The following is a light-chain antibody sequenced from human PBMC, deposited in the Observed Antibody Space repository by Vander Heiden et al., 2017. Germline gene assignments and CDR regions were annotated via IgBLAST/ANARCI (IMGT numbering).Light chain of an antibody. J-gene: IGKJ4*01. CDR3: QQYSSSLHT. Sequence: VLTPSSATLSLSPGERATLTCRASQSVSSSFLAWYQQKPGQAPRLLNYGATSGATGIPDRFSGSGSGTDFTLTISRLEPEDFAVYYCQQYSSSLHTFGQGTKVEIK. CDR1: QSVSSSF. V-gene: IGKV3-20*01. CDR2: GAT.